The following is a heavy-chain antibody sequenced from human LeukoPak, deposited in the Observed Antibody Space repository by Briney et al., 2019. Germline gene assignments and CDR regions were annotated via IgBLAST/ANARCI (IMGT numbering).Heavy chain of an antibody. D-gene: IGHD4-23*01. CDR1: GGSISGAYY. CDR2: FYYTGST. V-gene: IGHV4-61*08. J-gene: IGHJ4*02. Sequence: SETLSLTCSVSGGSISGAYYWSWLRPPPGKGLDWIGSFYYTGSTNYNPSLRSRVTISLDTSKNQISLRLSSVTAADTAVYYCARGGNALDYWGQGTLVTVSS. CDR3: ARGGNALDY.